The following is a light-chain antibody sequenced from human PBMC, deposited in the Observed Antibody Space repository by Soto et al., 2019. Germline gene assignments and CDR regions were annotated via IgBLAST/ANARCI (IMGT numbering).Light chain of an antibody. V-gene: IGLV1-40*01. Sequence: QSVLPQPPSVSGAPGQRVTISCTGSSSNIGAGYDVHWYQQLPGTAPKLLIYGNSNRPSGVPDRFSGSKSGTSASLAITGLQAEYEADYYCQSYESSLSGVVFGGGTKLTVL. J-gene: IGLJ2*01. CDR3: QSYESSLSGVV. CDR1: SSNIGAGYD. CDR2: GNS.